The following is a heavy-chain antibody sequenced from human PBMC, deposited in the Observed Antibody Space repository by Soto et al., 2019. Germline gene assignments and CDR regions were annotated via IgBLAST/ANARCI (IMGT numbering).Heavy chain of an antibody. D-gene: IGHD3-10*01. J-gene: IGHJ4*02. V-gene: IGHV4-34*01. CDR1: GGSFSGYY. Sequence: SETLSLTCAVYGGSFSGYYWSWIRQPPGKGLEWIGEINHSGSTNYNPSLKSRVTISVDTSKNQFSLKLSSVTAADTAVYYCASGPVLLWFGEIRWWGQGTLVTVSS. CDR3: ASGPVLLWFGEIRW. CDR2: INHSGST.